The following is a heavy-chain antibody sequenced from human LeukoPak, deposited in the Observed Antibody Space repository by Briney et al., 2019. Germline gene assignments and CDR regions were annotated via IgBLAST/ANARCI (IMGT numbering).Heavy chain of an antibody. V-gene: IGHV4-30-4*08. Sequence: SETLSLTCTVSGGSISSGDYYWSWIRQPPGRGRGRIGYIYYSESTYYNTSLKSRVTISVDTSKNQFSLKLSSVTAADTAVYYCARTYDFWSGYPRYFDYWGQGTLVTVSS. CDR1: GGSISSGDYY. D-gene: IGHD3-3*01. CDR3: ARTYDFWSGYPRYFDY. J-gene: IGHJ4*02. CDR2: IYYSEST.